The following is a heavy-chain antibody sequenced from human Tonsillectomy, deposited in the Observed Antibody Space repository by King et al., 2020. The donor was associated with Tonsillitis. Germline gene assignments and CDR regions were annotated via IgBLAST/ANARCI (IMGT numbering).Heavy chain of an antibody. Sequence: QLVQSGGGVVQPGRSLRLSCAASGFTFSSYGMHWVRQAPGKGLEWVAVISYDGSNKYYADSVKGRFTISRDNSKNTLYLQMNSLRAEDTAVYYCARVSMVRGIYYYYGMDVWGQGTTVTVSS. D-gene: IGHD3-10*01. CDR3: ARVSMVRGIYYYYGMDV. J-gene: IGHJ6*02. CDR1: GFTFSSYG. V-gene: IGHV3-30*03. CDR2: ISYDGSNK.